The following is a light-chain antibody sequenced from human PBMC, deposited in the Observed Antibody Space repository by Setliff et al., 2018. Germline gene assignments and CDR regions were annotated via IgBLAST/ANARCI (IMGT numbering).Light chain of an antibody. V-gene: IGLV2-23*02. CDR3: CSYAGSSTFGPYV. J-gene: IGLJ1*01. CDR1: SSDVGSYNI. Sequence: QSVLTQPASVSGSPGQSITISCTGTSSDVGSYNIVSWYQQHPGKAPKLMIYEVSKRPSGVSNRFSGSKSGNTASLTISGLQAEDEADYYCCSYAGSSTFGPYVFGTGTKVTVL. CDR2: EVS.